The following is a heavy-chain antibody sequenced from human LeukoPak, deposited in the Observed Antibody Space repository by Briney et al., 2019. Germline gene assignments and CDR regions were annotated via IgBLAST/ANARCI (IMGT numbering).Heavy chain of an antibody. CDR1: GDSIIGYY. D-gene: IGHD1-1*01. CDR3: ARGERLGPDF. Sequence: PSETQSLTCTVSGDSIIGYYWSWIRQPPGKGLEWIGYIHYSGSTNYNPSLQSRVTISVDTSRSHFSLKLSSATAADTAVYYCARGERLGPDFWGQGTLVTVSS. J-gene: IGHJ4*02. CDR2: IHYSGST. V-gene: IGHV4-59*01.